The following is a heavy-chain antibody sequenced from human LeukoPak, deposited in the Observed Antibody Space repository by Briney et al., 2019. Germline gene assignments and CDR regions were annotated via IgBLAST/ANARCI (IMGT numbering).Heavy chain of an antibody. CDR1: GFTFSSYV. CDR3: AKDRSGMRL. CDR2: ISGSGGST. Sequence: GGSLRLSCAASGFTFSSYVMSWVRQAPGKGLECVSGISGSGGSTYYADSVKGRFTISRDNSKNTLYLQMNSLRAEDTAVYYCAKDRSGMRLGGQGTLVTASS. D-gene: IGHD3-10*01. V-gene: IGHV3-23*01. J-gene: IGHJ4*02.